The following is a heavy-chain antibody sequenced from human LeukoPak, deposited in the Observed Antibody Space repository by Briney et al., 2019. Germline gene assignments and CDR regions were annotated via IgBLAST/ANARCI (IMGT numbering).Heavy chain of an antibody. Sequence: SETLSLTCTAPGGSISSYYWSWIRQPPGKGLEWIGYIYYSGSTNYNPSLKSRVTISVDTSKNQFSLKLSSVTAADTAVYYCARVGGYYYFDYWGQGTLVTVSS. D-gene: IGHD3-10*01. CDR1: GGSISSYY. V-gene: IGHV4-59*01. CDR2: IYYSGST. J-gene: IGHJ4*02. CDR3: ARVGGYYYFDY.